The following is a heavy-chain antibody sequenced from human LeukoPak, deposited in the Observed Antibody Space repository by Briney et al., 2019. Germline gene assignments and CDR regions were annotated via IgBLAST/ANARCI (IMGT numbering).Heavy chain of an antibody. V-gene: IGHV4-38-2*02. CDR2: IYHSGST. Sequence: PSETLSLTCTVSGYSISSGYYWGWIRQPPGKGLEWIGSIYHSGSTYYNPSLKSRVTISVDTSKNQFSLELSSVTAADTAVYYCARWGYSSLYYFDYWGQGTLVTVSS. CDR1: GYSISSGYY. J-gene: IGHJ4*02. D-gene: IGHD5-24*01. CDR3: ARWGYSSLYYFDY.